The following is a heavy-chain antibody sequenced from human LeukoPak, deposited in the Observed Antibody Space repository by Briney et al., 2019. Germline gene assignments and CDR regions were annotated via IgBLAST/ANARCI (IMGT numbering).Heavy chain of an antibody. CDR3: ARNGPGITIFGVVYYYYYYMDV. J-gene: IGHJ6*03. CDR2: IKQDGSEK. D-gene: IGHD3-3*01. Sequence: GGSLRLSCAASGFTFSSYWMSWVRQAPGKGLEWVANIKQDGSEKYYVDSVKGRFTISRGNAKNSLYLQMNSLRAEDTAVYYCARNGPGITIFGVVYYYYYYMDVWGKGTTVTVSS. V-gene: IGHV3-7*01. CDR1: GFTFSSYW.